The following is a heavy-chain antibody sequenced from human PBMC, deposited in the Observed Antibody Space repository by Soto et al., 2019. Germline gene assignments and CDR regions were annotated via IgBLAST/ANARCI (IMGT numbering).Heavy chain of an antibody. J-gene: IGHJ6*02. CDR1: GYTFTSYG. V-gene: IGHV1-18*01. CDR3: ARVYGDSSNYYYGMDV. D-gene: IGHD4-17*01. CDR2: ISAYNGNT. Sequence: ASVKVSCKASGYTFTSYGISWVRQAPGQGLEWMGWISAYNGNTNYAQKLQGRVTMTTDTSTSTAYMELRSLRSGDTAVYYCARVYGDSSNYYYGMDVWGQGTTVTVSS.